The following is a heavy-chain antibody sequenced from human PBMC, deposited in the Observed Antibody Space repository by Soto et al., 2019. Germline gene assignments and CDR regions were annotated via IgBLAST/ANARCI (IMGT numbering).Heavy chain of an antibody. J-gene: IGHJ6*02. V-gene: IGHV4-59*01. CDR2: IYYSRTT. CDR3: ARLKSFGITSAGQNYPYGMDV. CDR1: GGFISNYY. D-gene: IGHD3-16*01. Sequence: PSETLSLTCTVSGGFISNYYWSWVRQSPGKGLEWIGYIYYSRTTNYNPSLKSRVTILLDMSKNQFPLRLRSVTAADTAVYYCARLKSFGITSAGQNYPYGMDVWGQGTTVTVSS.